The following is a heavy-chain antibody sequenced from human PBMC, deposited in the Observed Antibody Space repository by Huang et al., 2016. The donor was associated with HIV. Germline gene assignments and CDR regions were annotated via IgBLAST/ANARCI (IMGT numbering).Heavy chain of an antibody. CDR2: IIPKFGTT. Sequence: QVQLVQSGAEVKRPGAYVKVSCRASGGTFSTNAVRWLRQAPGQGLAWVGGIIPKFGTTNYSQRFQGKCTITADESSSTVYMELSSLRSDDTVVYYCARQPYCGGDCAHYYYFYMDVWGKGTTVTVSS. D-gene: IGHD2-21*02. CDR1: GGTFSTNA. V-gene: IGHV1-69*12. J-gene: IGHJ6*03. CDR3: ARQPYCGGDCAHYYYFYMDV.